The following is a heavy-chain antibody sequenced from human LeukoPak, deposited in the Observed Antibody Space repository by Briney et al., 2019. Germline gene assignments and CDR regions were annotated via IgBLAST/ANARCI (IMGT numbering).Heavy chain of an antibody. D-gene: IGHD3-22*01. CDR1: GYSFTIYG. CDR2: ISPYNGNT. Sequence: ASVKVSCKASGYSFTIYGISWVRQAPGQGLGRMGWISPYNGNTNYAQKLQGRVTMTTDTSTSTAYMELRSLRSDDTAVYYCARGRVRGSGYYDAFDIWGQGTMVTVSS. J-gene: IGHJ3*02. CDR3: ARGRVRGSGYYDAFDI. V-gene: IGHV1-18*01.